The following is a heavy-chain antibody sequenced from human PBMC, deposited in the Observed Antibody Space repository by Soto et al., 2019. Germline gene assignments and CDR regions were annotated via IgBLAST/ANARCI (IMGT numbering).Heavy chain of an antibody. CDR3: ALPSCGGXXXXXXXX. D-gene: IGHD2-21*01. CDR2: ISGNSGKT. V-gene: IGHV3-23*01. Sequence: EVQLLESGGGFVQPGGSLRLSCTASGVGLSTYAISWVRQAPGKGLEWVSVISGNSGKTDYADSVKGRFSISREKSXXXXXXXXNSLXXXXXXXXXXALPSCGGXXXXXXXXWG. CDR1: GVGLSTYA. J-gene: IGHJ1*01.